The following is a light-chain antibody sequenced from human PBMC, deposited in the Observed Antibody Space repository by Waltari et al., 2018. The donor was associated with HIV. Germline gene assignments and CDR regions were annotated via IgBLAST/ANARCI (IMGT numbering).Light chain of an antibody. J-gene: IGKJ1*01. CDR3: QQSYNNPWT. CDR2: ATS. V-gene: IGKV1-39*01. Sequence: DIQMTQSPSSLSASVGDRVTITCRASQSITKYLNWYQQKPVTAPKLLIYATSSLQSGVPSRFSVRGSGTVFTLTIDSLQPEDFATYYCQQSYNNPWTFGQGTKVEMK. CDR1: QSITKY.